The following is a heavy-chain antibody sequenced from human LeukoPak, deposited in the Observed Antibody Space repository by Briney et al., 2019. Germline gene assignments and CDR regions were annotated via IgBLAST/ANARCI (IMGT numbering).Heavy chain of an antibody. V-gene: IGHV1-69*06. J-gene: IGHJ5*02. Sequence: ASVKVSCKASGGTFLSYAISWVRQPPGQVLEWIGRIFPIFGTANYAQKFQGRVTITADKSTSTAYMELSSLRSEDTAVYYCARDGYYYDSSGYYYDWFDPWGQGTLVTVSS. CDR2: IFPIFGTA. D-gene: IGHD3-22*01. CDR3: ARDGYYYDSSGYYYDWFDP. CDR1: GGTFLSYA.